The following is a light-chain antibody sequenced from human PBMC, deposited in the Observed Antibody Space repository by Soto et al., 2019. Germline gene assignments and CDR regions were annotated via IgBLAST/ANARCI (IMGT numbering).Light chain of an antibody. CDR3: GTDHGSGINFVVV. CDR1: SGSGNYK. CDR2: VGTGGIVG. J-gene: IGLJ2*01. Sequence: QSVLTQPPSASASLGASVTLTCTLSSGSGNYKVDGYQQRPGKGPRFVMRVGTGGIVGSKGDGIPDRFSVLGSGLNRYLTIKNIQEEDESDYHCGTDHGSGINFVVVFGGGTKVTVL. V-gene: IGLV9-49*01.